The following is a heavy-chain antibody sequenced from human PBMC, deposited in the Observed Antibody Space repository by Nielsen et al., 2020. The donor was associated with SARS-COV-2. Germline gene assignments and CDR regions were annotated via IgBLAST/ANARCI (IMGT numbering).Heavy chain of an antibody. Sequence: GESLKISCAASGFTFRSYAMHWVRQTAGKGLEWISVIGCAGDTHSPASVKGRFTIFRENAKNPLYLQMNSLRAGDTAVYYCARGLSRRYCSGASCVEFDYWGQGALVTVSS. CDR3: ARGLSRRYCSGASCVEFDY. CDR1: GFTFRSYA. J-gene: IGHJ4*02. CDR2: IGCAGDT. D-gene: IGHD2-15*01. V-gene: IGHV3-13*01.